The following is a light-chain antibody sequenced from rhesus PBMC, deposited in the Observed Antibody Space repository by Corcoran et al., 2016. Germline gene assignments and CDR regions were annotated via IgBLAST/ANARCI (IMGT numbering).Light chain of an antibody. CDR3: MQYTHIPYS. CDR1: QSLVHSNGNTY. V-gene: IGKV2-65*01. J-gene: IGKJ2*01. Sequence: DVVMTQSPLALPITPGQPASISCRSSQSLVHSNGNTYLSWFQQKPGQPQRLLLYKVSNRYSGVPDRFSGSGAGTDFTLKISRGEAEDVGVYYCMQYTHIPYSFGQGTKVEIK. CDR2: KVS.